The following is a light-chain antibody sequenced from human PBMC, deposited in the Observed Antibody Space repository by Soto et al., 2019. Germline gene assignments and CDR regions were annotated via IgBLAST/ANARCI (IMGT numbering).Light chain of an antibody. J-gene: IGKJ5*01. CDR2: GAS. V-gene: IGKV3-15*01. CDR1: QGVSRK. CDR3: QKYNSALIT. Sequence: DIVMTQSPATLSVAPGERVTFSCRASQGVSRKLAWYQPKPGQAPRLLISGASTGATGIPARFSGSGSGTEFTLTISSLQPEDVATYYCQKYNSALITFGQGTRLEI.